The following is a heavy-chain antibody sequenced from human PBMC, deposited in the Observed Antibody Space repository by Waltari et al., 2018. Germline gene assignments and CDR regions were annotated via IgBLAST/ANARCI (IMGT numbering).Heavy chain of an antibody. CDR2: IYSGGST. Sequence: EVQLVESGGGLIQPGGSLRLSCAASGFTVSSNYMSWVRQAPGKGLEWVSVIYSGGSTYYADSVKVPFTISRDNSKTTLYLQMTSLRAEDTAVYYCAREANGAQGWDYWGQGTLVTVSS. V-gene: IGHV3-53*01. D-gene: IGHD4-17*01. CDR3: AREANGAQGWDY. J-gene: IGHJ4*02. CDR1: GFTVSSNY.